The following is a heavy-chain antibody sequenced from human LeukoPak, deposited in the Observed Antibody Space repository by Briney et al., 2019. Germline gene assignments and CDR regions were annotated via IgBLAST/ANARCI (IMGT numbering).Heavy chain of an antibody. V-gene: IGHV1-2*02. D-gene: IGHD3-9*01. Sequence: ASVKVSCKASGYTFTDYYIHWVRQAPGQGLEWMGWINPNSGGTNYAQKFQGRVTMTRDTSISTAYMELSRLRSDDTAVYYCARAKYFDWLTCAGYWGQGTLVTVSS. CDR1: GYTFTDYY. CDR2: INPNSGGT. CDR3: ARAKYFDWLTCAGY. J-gene: IGHJ4*02.